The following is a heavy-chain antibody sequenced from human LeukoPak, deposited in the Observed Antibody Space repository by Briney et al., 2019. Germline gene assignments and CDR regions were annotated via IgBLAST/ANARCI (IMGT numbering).Heavy chain of an antibody. Sequence: SETLSLTCAVYGGSFSGYYWSWIRQPPGKGLEWIGEINHSGSTNYNPSLKSRVTIPVDTSKNQFSLKLSSVTAADTAVYYCARGLGGDYFDYWGQGTLVTVSS. CDR3: ARGLGGDYFDY. CDR2: INHSGST. V-gene: IGHV4-34*01. D-gene: IGHD3-16*01. CDR1: GGSFSGYY. J-gene: IGHJ4*02.